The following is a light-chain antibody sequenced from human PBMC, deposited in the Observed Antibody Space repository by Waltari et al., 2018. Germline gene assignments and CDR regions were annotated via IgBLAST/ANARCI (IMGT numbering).Light chain of an antibody. CDR3: QQSYTTPWT. CDR1: QSINNY. CDR2: CAS. Sequence: DIKMTQNPCSMSAYVGDRVTITCRAGQSINNYLNWYQQRPGKAPKLLIYCASSFQSGVPSRFSCSGSCTDFTLTISTLQPEDFATYYCQQSYTTPWTFGQVTKVDIK. J-gene: IGKJ1*01. V-gene: IGKV1-39*01.